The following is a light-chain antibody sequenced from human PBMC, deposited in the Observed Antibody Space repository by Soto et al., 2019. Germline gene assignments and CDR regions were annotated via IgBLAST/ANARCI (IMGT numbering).Light chain of an antibody. CDR3: QQYGTYPST. CDR1: QGLNGW. CDR2: ATS. J-gene: IGKJ5*01. Sequence: DVQMTQSPSSVSASIGDRGTISSRASQGLNGWVDWYQQKPEKAPQFLIYATSRLESGVPSRFSGSRSGTDFTLTINNLQPEDFATYYCQQYGTYPSTFGQGTRLEIK. V-gene: IGKV1D-16*01.